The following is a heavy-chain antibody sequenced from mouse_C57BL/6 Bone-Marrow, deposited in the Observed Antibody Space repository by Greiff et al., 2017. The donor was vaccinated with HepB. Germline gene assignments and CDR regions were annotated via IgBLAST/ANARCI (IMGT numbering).Heavy chain of an antibody. Sequence: VQLQQSGPELVKPGASVKISCKASGYTFTDYYMNWVKQSHGKSLEWIGDINPNNGGTSYNQKFKGKATLTVDKSSSTAYMELRSLTSEYSAVYYCARAYDYDDYFDYWGQGTTLTVSS. CDR1: GYTFTDYY. J-gene: IGHJ2*01. V-gene: IGHV1-26*01. CDR2: INPNNGGT. D-gene: IGHD2-4*01. CDR3: ARAYDYDDYFDY.